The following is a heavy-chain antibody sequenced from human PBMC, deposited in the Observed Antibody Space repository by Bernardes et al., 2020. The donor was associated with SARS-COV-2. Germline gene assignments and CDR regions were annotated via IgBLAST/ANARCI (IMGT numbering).Heavy chain of an antibody. V-gene: IGHV4-59*01. CDR3: ARGSYYGSGSE. CDR1: GCSFSSYY. D-gene: IGHD3-10*01. J-gene: IGHJ4*02. CDR2: IYYSGST. Sequence: SETLSLTCTASGCSFSSYYWSWIRQPPGKGLEWIAYIYYSGSTNYNPSLKSRVTISVDMSTNQFYLKLNSVTAADTAVYYCARGSYYGSGSEWGQGTLVTVSS.